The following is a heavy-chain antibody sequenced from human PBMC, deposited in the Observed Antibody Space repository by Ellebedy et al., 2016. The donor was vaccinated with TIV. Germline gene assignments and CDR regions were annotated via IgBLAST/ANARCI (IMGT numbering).Heavy chain of an antibody. J-gene: IGHJ2*01. CDR2: IYYSGST. CDR1: GGSISSSSYY. V-gene: IGHV4-39*01. D-gene: IGHD3-16*02. CDR3: ARHLLHPNLRLGELSLNWYFDL. Sequence: SETLSLTCTVSGGSISSSSYYWGWIRQPPGKGLEWLGSIYYSGSTYYNPSLKSRVTISVDTSKNRFSLKLSSVTAADTAVYYCARHLLHPNLRLGELSLNWYFDLWGRGTLVTVSS.